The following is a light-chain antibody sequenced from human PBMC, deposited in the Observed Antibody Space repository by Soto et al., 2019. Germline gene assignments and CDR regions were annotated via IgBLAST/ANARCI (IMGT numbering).Light chain of an antibody. Sequence: VMTHSAAALSVSTEERATLSCRASQTINNNVAWYELKDGQVPRLVIYGASTRATDIPARFSGSGSGTVCTLTISSLQPEDGEKYDGQQFNDWAQTFGQGTKVDIK. J-gene: IGKJ1*01. CDR3: QQFNDWAQT. V-gene: IGKV3-15*01. CDR1: QTINNN. CDR2: GAS.